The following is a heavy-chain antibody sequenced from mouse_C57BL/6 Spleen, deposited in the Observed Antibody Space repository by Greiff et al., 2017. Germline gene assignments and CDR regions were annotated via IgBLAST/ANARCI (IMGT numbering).Heavy chain of an antibody. CDR2: ISDGGSYT. CDR3: AREGHYYGSSYCDD. CDR1: GFTFSSYA. D-gene: IGHD1-1*01. J-gene: IGHJ2*01. Sequence: EVKLVESGGGLVKPGGSLKLSCAASGFTFSSYAMSWVRQTPEKRLEWVATISDGGSYTYYPDNVKGRFTISRDNAKNNLYLQMSHLKSEDTAMYYCAREGHYYGSSYCDDWGQGTTLTVSS. V-gene: IGHV5-4*01.